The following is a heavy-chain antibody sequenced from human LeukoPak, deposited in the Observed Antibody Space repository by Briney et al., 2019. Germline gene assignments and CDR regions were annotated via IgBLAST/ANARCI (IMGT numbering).Heavy chain of an antibody. CDR1: GFTFSSYG. J-gene: IGHJ4*02. Sequence: GGSLRLSCAASGFTFSSYGMPWVRQAPGKGLEWVAVISYDGSNKYYADSVKGRFTISRDNSKNTLYLQMNSLRAEDTAVYYCAKLGYSSSSYYFDYWGQGTLVTVSS. D-gene: IGHD6-6*01. CDR3: AKLGYSSSSYYFDY. V-gene: IGHV3-30*18. CDR2: ISYDGSNK.